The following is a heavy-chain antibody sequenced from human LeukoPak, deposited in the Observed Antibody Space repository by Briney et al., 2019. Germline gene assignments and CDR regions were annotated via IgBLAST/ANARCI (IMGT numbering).Heavy chain of an antibody. V-gene: IGHV3-74*01. CDR1: GFTFSSYW. J-gene: IGHJ3*02. Sequence: PGGSLRLSCAASGFTFSSYWMDWVGQAPGKGLVGVSRIDGDGSSTSYADSVKGRFTISRDNAKNTLYLQMNSLRAEDTAVYYCARDRASITIFGVVISNDAFDIWGQGTMVTVSS. CDR2: IDGDGSST. D-gene: IGHD3-3*01. CDR3: ARDRASITIFGVVISNDAFDI.